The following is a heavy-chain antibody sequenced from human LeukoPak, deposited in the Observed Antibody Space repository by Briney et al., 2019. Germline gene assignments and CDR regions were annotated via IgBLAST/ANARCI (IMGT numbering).Heavy chain of an antibody. Sequence: ASVKVSCKASGYTFTDYYIHFVRQAPGQPLEWMGWLNPYSGGTNYAPKLQGRVTMTRDISVNTAYMEVNRLRSDDTAMYYCAREVDKVTTFRSLYPDSWGQGSLVTVSS. V-gene: IGHV1-2*02. J-gene: IGHJ4*02. D-gene: IGHD5-12*01. CDR2: LNPYSGGT. CDR1: GYTFTDYY. CDR3: AREVDKVTTFRSLYPDS.